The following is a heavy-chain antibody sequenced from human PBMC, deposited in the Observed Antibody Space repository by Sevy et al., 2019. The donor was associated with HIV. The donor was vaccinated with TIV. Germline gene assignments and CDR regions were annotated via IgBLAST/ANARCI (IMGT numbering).Heavy chain of an antibody. Sequence: GGSLRLSCAASGFTVSSNYMSWVRQAPGKGLEWVSVIYSGGSTYYADSVKGRFTISRDNSKNTLYLQMNSLRAEDTAVYYCARDRFRAVAYGMDVWGQGTTVTVSS. CDR3: ARDRFRAVAYGMDV. CDR1: GFTVSSNY. CDR2: IYSGGST. V-gene: IGHV3-53*01. J-gene: IGHJ6*02. D-gene: IGHD3-10*01.